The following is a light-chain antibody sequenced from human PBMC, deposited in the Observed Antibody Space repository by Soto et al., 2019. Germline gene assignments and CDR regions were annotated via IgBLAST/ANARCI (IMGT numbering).Light chain of an antibody. V-gene: IGKV1-5*03. J-gene: IGKJ1*01. CDR2: KTS. CDR1: QSISIW. Sequence: DIHMTQSPSTLSASVGDRVTITCRASQSISIWLAWYQQKPGKAPNLLIYKTSSLETGVPSRFSGSGSGTEFTLTISSLQPDDFATYYCQHGNEYSWTFGQGTKVEVQ. CDR3: QHGNEYSWT.